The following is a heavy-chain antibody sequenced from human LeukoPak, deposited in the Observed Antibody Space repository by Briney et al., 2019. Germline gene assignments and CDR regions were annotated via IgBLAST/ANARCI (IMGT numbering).Heavy chain of an antibody. CDR3: ARDRRESSKPNDAFDI. CDR1: GGSISSYY. V-gene: IGHV4-59*01. D-gene: IGHD4-11*01. Sequence: SETLSLACRVSGGSISSYYWSWIRQSPGKGLEWIGYIYYTGATYYNPSLESRVTVSIDTSKRQLSLELRSVTAADSAVYFCARDRRESSKPNDAFDIRGQGTMVTVSA. CDR2: IYYTGAT. J-gene: IGHJ3*02.